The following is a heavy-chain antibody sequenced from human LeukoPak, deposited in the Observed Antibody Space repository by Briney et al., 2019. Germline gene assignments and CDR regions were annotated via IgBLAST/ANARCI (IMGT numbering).Heavy chain of an antibody. CDR1: GFTFSSYA. Sequence: PGGSLRLSCAASGFTFSSYAMSWVRQAPGKGLEWVSAISGSGGSTYYADSVKGRFTISRDNSKNTLYLQMNSLRAEDTAVYYCAKDTPGYCSSTSCYLPSYGAQGTLVTVSS. V-gene: IGHV3-23*01. CDR3: AKDTPGYCSSTSCYLPSY. J-gene: IGHJ4*02. CDR2: ISGSGGST. D-gene: IGHD2-2*01.